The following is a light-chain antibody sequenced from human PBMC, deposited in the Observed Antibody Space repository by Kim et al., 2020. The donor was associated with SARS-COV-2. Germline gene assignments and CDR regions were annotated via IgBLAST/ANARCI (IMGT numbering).Light chain of an antibody. CDR1: SSDVGGYNY. Sequence: GQALTISCTGTSSDVGGYNYVSWYQQHPGKAPKLMIYDVSMRPSGVSNRFSGSKSGNTASLTISGLQAEDEADYYCSSYTSSSTLVFGGGTQLTVL. CDR3: SSYTSSSTLV. V-gene: IGLV2-14*03. CDR2: DVS. J-gene: IGLJ2*01.